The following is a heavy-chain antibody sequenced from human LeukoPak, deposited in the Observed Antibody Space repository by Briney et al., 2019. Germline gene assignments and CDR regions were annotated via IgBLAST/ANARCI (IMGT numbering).Heavy chain of an antibody. J-gene: IGHJ4*02. V-gene: IGHV4-38-2*02. CDR3: ARDLLSGWQDY. D-gene: IGHD6-19*01. CDR1: DYSISSGYY. Sequence: SGTLSLTCTVSDYSISSGYYWGWIRQPPGKGLEWIGNIYYSGSTNYNPSLKSRVTISVDTSENQFSLKLSSVTAADTAVYYCARDLLSGWQDYWGQGTLVTVSS. CDR2: IYYSGST.